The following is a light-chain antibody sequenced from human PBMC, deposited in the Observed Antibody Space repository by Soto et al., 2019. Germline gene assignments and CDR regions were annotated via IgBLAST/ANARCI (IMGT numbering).Light chain of an antibody. CDR1: QSLSKY. Sequence: EIVLTQSPATLSLSPGERATLSCRASQSLSKYLAWYQQKPGQAPRLLIYDASNRATGIPARFSGSGSGTDFTLTISNLEPEDFAVYYCQQRSNWRGTFGGGTKVEIK. CDR2: DAS. V-gene: IGKV3-11*01. CDR3: QQRSNWRGT. J-gene: IGKJ4*01.